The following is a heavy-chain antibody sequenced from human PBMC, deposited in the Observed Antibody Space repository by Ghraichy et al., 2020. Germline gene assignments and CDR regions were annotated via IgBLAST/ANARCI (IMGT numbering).Heavy chain of an antibody. CDR3: ARDGSDYFDGSGTYFNY. V-gene: IGHV4/OR15-8*02. CDR1: DASVSSANW. J-gene: IGHJ4*02. CDR2: ISHSGDT. Sequence: SETLSLTCDVSDASVSSANWWTWVRQPPGKGLEWIGEISHSGDTNYNASLKSRVTISLDKPKNQFSLRLTSVTAADTAVYFCARDGSDYFDGSGTYFNYWGRGILVVVSS. D-gene: IGHD3-10*01.